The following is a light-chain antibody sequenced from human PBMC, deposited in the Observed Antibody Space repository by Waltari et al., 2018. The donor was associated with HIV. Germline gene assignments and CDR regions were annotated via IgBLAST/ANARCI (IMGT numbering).Light chain of an antibody. CDR2: KDT. J-gene: IGLJ2*01. CDR3: QSGDNKLTSVF. CDR1: ALPTQY. V-gene: IGLV3-25*03. Sequence: SSELTQPPSVSVSPGQTVRITCSGDALPTQYTSWYQQKPGQPPVLVMSKDTQRSSGTPERFSGSSSGTTVTLTITAVRAEDEAYYYCQSGDNKLTSVFFGGGTRLTVL.